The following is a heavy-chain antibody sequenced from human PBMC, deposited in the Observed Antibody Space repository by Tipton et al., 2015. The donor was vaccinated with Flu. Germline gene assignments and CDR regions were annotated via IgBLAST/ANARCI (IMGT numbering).Heavy chain of an antibody. CDR3: ARDEYSSGWYGGGYYYSGMDV. CDR1: GFTFSSYG. CDR2: IWYDGSNK. Sequence: SGFTFSSYGMHWVRQAPGKGLEWVAVIWYDGSNKYYADSVKGRFTISRDNSKNTLYLQMNSLRAEDTAVYYCARDEYSSGWYGGGYYYSGMDVWGQGTTVTVSS. J-gene: IGHJ6*02. D-gene: IGHD6-19*01. V-gene: IGHV3-33*01.